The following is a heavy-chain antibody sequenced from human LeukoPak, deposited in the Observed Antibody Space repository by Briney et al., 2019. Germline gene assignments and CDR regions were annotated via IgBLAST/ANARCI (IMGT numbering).Heavy chain of an antibody. CDR2: IIPIFGTA. CDR1: GGTFSSYA. CDR3: ALYCSGGSCYHFDY. V-gene: IGHV1-69*06. D-gene: IGHD2-15*01. Sequence: SVKVSCKASGGTFSSYAISWVRQAPGQGLEWMGRIIPIFGTANYAQKFQGRVTITADKSTSTAYMELSSLRSEDTAVYYCALYCSGGSCYHFDYWGQGTLVTVSS. J-gene: IGHJ4*02.